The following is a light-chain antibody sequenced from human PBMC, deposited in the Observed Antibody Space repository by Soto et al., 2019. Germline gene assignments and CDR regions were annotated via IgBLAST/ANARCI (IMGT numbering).Light chain of an antibody. J-gene: IGKJ5*01. CDR3: QQLNSYPIT. CDR2: DAS. Sequence: EIVMTQSPATLSVSPGERATLSCRASQTVSINLAWYQQKPGQAPRLLIFDASTRATGIPARFSGSGSGTEFTLTISSLQSEDFAVYYCQQLNSYPITFGQGTRLEIK. V-gene: IGKV3-15*01. CDR1: QTVSIN.